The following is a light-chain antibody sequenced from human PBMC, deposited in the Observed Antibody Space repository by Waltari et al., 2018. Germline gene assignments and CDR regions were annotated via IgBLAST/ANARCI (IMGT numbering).Light chain of an antibody. CDR1: NSDVGTYNL. CDR3: CSYAGSSTYVL. J-gene: IGLJ2*01. CDR2: EGS. Sequence: QSALTQPAPVSGSLGQPLTISCTGANSDVGTYNLVSWYQQHPGKAPKLMIYEGSKRPSGVSNRFSGSQSGNTASLTISGLQAEDDGDYYCCSYAGSSTYVLFGGGTKLTVL. V-gene: IGLV2-23*01.